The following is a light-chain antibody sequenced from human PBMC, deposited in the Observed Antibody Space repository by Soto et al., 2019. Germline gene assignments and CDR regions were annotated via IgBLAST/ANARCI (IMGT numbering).Light chain of an antibody. V-gene: IGLV2-11*01. CDR1: SSDVGGYNY. CDR2: DXS. J-gene: IGLJ2*01. CDR3: CSYAGSYTVV. Sequence: QSALTQPRSVSGSPGQSVTISCTGTSSDVGGYNYVSWYQQHPGKAPKLXIYDXSKRPSGVPXXFXGXXXXXTXXXTXSGLQAEDEADYYCCSYAGSYTVVFGGGTKLTVL.